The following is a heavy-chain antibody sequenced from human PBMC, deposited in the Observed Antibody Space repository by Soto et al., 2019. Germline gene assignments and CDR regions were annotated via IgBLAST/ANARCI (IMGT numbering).Heavy chain of an antibody. CDR2: IIPIFGTA. J-gene: IGHJ6*02. V-gene: IGHV1-69*13. Sequence: SVKVSCKASGGTFSSFAISWVRQAPGQGLEWMGGIIPIFGTANYAQKFQGRVTITADESTSTAYMELSSLRSEDTAVYYCARERCSSTSCYPADYYYYYGMDVWG. CDR3: ARERCSSTSCYPADYYYYYGMDV. CDR1: GGTFSSFA. D-gene: IGHD2-2*01.